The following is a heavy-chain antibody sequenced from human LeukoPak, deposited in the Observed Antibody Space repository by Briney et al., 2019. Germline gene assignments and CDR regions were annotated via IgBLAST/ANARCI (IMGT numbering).Heavy chain of an antibody. V-gene: IGHV1-69*05. D-gene: IGHD1-1*01. CDR2: IIPIFGTA. CDR3: ARDRGNWNDYYFDY. CDR1: GGTFSSYA. Sequence: SVKVSCKASGGTFSSYAISWVRQAPGQGLEWMGRIIPIFGTANYAQQFQGRVTITTDESTSTAYMELSSLRSEDTAVYYCARDRGNWNDYYFDYWGQGTLVTVSS. J-gene: IGHJ4*02.